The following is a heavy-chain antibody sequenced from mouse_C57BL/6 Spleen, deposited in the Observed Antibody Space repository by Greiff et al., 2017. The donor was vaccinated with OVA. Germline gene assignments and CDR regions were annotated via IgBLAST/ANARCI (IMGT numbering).Heavy chain of an antibody. J-gene: IGHJ2*01. D-gene: IGHD2-4*01. CDR2: IDPNSGGT. Sequence: VHLYPPWAPLANLRASVTPSSQAPGYTFTSYWMHWVKQRPGRGLEWIGRIDPNSGGTKYNEKFKSKATLTVDKPSSPSYMQLSSLTSEDSAVYYCARLGDYETFDYWGQGTTLTVSS. CDR1: GYTFTSYW. CDR3: ARLGDYETFDY. V-gene: IGHV1-72*01.